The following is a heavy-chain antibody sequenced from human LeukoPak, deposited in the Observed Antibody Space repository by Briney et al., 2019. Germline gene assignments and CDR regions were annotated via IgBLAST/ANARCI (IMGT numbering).Heavy chain of an antibody. V-gene: IGHV3-30*04. CDR2: ISYDGSNR. CDR3: ASQTGYFDL. J-gene: IGHJ2*01. CDR1: GFTFSSYT. Sequence: QPGGSLRLSCAASGFTFSSYTMHWVRQAPGKGLEWVAVISYDGSNRYYADSVKGRFTISRDNSKNTLYLQMNSLRAEDTAVYYCASQTGYFDLWGRGTLVTVSS.